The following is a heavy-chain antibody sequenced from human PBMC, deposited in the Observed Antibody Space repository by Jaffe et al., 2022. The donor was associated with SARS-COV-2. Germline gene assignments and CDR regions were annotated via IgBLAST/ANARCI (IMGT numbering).Heavy chain of an antibody. CDR2: IGGSGTNT. D-gene: IGHD3-16*02. V-gene: IGHV3-21*06. J-gene: IGHJ4*02. CDR3: ARDLARTPLN. CDR1: GFIFKTYV. Sequence: EVQLVESGGGLVKPGGSLRLSCAASGFIFKTYVMNWVRQAPGKGLEWVSCIGGSGTNTHYADSVKGRFTISRDNTKDSLYLQINSLRAEDTAVYYCARDLARTPLNWGQGTLVTVSS.